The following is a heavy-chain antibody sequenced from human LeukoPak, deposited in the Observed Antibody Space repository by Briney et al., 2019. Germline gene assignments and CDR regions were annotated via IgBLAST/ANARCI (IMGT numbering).Heavy chain of an antibody. V-gene: IGHV3-7*01. CDR2: IKQDGIEE. Sequence: GGSLRLSCAASGFSFSNYCMTWVRQAPGKGLEWVANIKQDGIEEYYVDSVEGRFTISRDNTKNSLHLQMNSLRAEDTAVYFCARGYCRGDSCYWGGYYFDSWGQGILVTVSS. CDR3: ARGYCRGDSCYWGGYYFDS. CDR1: GFSFSNYC. J-gene: IGHJ4*02. D-gene: IGHD2-15*01.